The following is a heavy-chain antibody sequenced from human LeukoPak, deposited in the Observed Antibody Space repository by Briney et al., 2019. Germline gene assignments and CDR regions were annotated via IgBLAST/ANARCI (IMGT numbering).Heavy chain of an antibody. CDR3: SGAPPRYYYGWESRTGRDC. CDR2: INHSGST. V-gene: IGHV4-34*01. D-gene: IGHD3-10*01. CDR1: GGSFSGYY. J-gene: IGHJ4*02. Sequence: SETLSLTCAVSGGSFSGYYWSWIRQPPGKGLEWIGEINHSGSTNYNPSLKSRVTIVVGTSTNQFFLKLSSVTAPEHGVYYCSGAPPRYYYGWESRTGRDCWGEGTLVTVSS.